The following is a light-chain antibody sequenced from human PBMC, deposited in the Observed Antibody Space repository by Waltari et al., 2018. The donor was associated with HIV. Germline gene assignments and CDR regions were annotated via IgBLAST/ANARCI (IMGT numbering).Light chain of an antibody. CDR3: QAWDSSTVV. Sequence: SYELTQPPSVSVSPGQTASIPCSGAKLGDKYACWYQQKPGQSPVLVIYQDTKRPSGIPERFSGSNSGNTATLTISGTQAMDEADYYCQAWDSSTVVFGGGTKLTVL. J-gene: IGLJ2*01. V-gene: IGLV3-1*01. CDR1: KLGDKY. CDR2: QDT.